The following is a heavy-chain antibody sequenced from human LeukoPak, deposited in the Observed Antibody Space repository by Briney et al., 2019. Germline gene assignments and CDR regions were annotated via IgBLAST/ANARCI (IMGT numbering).Heavy chain of an antibody. CDR2: ITSSSSYI. CDR3: ARHVVAVGFDY. Sequence: GGSLRLSCAASGFTFSSYSMNWVRQAPGKGLEWVSSITSSSSYIYYADSVKGRFTISRDNAKNTLYLQMNSLRAEDTAVYYCARHVVAVGFDYWGQGTLVTVSS. CDR1: GFTFSSYS. V-gene: IGHV3-21*01. D-gene: IGHD3-22*01. J-gene: IGHJ4*02.